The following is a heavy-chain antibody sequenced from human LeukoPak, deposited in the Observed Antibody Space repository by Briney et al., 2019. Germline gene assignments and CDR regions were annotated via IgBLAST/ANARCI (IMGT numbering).Heavy chain of an antibody. CDR1: GGSISNYY. D-gene: IGHD1-26*01. J-gene: IGHJ3*02. CDR3: ARGASGSSLSGFDI. Sequence: SETLSLTCTVFGGSISNYYWNWIRQPAGKGLQWIGHISTSGSTNYSPSLKSRVTMSIDTSKNQFSLNLSSVTAADTAVYYCARGASGSSLSGFDIWGQGTMVTVSS. CDR2: ISTSGST. V-gene: IGHV4-4*07.